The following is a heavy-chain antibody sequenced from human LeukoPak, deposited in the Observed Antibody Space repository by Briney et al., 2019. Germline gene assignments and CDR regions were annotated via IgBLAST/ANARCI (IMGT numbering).Heavy chain of an antibody. J-gene: IGHJ3*02. CDR1: GYTFTSYD. D-gene: IGHD3-16*02. CDR2: MNPNSGNT. V-gene: IGHV1-8*03. Sequence: ASVKVSCKASGYTFTSYDINWVRQATGQGLEWMGWMNPNSGNTGYAQKFQGRVTITRNTSISTAYMELSSLRSEDTAVYYYARGLGGYYDYVWGSYRYIAFDIWGQGTMVTVSS. CDR3: ARGLGGYYDYVWGSYRYIAFDI.